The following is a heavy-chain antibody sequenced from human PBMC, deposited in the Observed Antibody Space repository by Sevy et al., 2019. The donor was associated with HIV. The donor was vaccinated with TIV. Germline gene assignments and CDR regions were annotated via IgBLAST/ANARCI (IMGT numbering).Heavy chain of an antibody. CDR2: FDPEDGER. V-gene: IGHV1-24*01. CDR3: STTKDYYESSGSPFDF. CDR1: GYTLTEFS. J-gene: IGHJ4*02. Sequence: VSVKVSCKVSGYTLTEFSIHWVRQTPGKGLEWMGTFDPEDGERIYAQKFQGRVTMTEDTSTDTAYLGLSSLRSEDTAVYYCSTTKDYYESSGSPFDFWGQGTLVTVSS. D-gene: IGHD3-22*01.